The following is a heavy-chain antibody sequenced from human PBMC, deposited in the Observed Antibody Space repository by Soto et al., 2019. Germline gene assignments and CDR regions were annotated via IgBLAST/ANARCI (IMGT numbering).Heavy chain of an antibody. V-gene: IGHV3-30*03. D-gene: IGHD2-15*01. CDR2: ISYDGSNK. CDR1: GFTFSSYG. Sequence: GGSLRLSCAASGFTFSSYGMHLVRQAPGKGLEWVAVISYDGSNKYYADSVKGRFTISRDNSKNTLYLQMNSLRAEDTAVYYCARDLGGWPDYWGQGTLVTVSS. J-gene: IGHJ4*02. CDR3: ARDLGGWPDY.